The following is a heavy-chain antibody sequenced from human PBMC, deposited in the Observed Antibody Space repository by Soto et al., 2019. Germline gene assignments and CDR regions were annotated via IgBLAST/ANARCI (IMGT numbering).Heavy chain of an antibody. J-gene: IGHJ4*02. V-gene: IGHV4-34*01. CDR1: GGSISSYY. CDR2: INHSGST. Sequence: SETLSLTCTVSGGSISSYYWSWIRQPPGKGLEWIGEINHSGSTNYNPSLKSRVTISVDTSKNQFSLKLSSVTAADTAVYYCARHRRGEYFDRASFPFDYWGQGTLVTVSS. D-gene: IGHD3-9*01. CDR3: ARHRRGEYFDRASFPFDY.